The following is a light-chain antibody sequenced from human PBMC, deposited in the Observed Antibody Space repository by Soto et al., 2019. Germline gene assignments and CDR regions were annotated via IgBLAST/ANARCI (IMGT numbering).Light chain of an antibody. CDR3: SSYTNISTYV. V-gene: IGLV2-14*01. J-gene: IGLJ1*01. Sequence: QSALTQPASVSGSPGQSITISCTGTSSDVGGYNYVSWYHQHPGKAPKLMIYDVRNRPSGVSNRFSGSKSVNTASLTISGLQAEDEYDYYCSSYTNISTYVFGTGTKVTVL. CDR1: SSDVGGYNY. CDR2: DVR.